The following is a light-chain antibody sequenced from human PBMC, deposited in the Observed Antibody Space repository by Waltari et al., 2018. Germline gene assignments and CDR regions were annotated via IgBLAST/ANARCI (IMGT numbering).Light chain of an antibody. CDR2: DAS. J-gene: IGKJ5*01. Sequence: EVVLTQSPATLSLSPGERATHYCRASQSVSSYLAWYQQKPGQAPRLLIYDASNRATGIPARFSGSGSGTDFTLTISSLEPEDFAVYYCQQRLHWPPITFGQGTRLEIK. CDR1: QSVSSY. CDR3: QQRLHWPPIT. V-gene: IGKV3-11*01.